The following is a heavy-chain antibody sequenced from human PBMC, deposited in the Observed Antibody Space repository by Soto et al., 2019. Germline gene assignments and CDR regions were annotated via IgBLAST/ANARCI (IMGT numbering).Heavy chain of an antibody. CDR2: MKSDGSTI. CDR1: GFTFDTFA. V-gene: IGHV3-74*01. D-gene: IGHD1-1*01. CDR3: ASQLSYGY. J-gene: IGHJ4*02. Sequence: GSLRLSCAASGFTFDTFAIHWVRQAPGQGLVWVARMKSDGSTISYADSVKGRFTISRDNAKNTLFLQMNSLRVEDTALYYCASQLSYGYWGQGTLVTVSS.